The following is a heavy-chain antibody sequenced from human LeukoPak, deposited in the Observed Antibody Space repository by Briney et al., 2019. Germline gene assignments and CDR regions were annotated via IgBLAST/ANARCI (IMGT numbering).Heavy chain of an antibody. CDR2: ILYDGSNK. CDR1: GFTFSSYV. J-gene: IGHJ4*02. CDR3: ARDWGGMTTVPSY. V-gene: IGHV3-33*01. D-gene: IGHD4-17*01. Sequence: GGSLRLSCAASGFTFSSYVMHWVRQAPGRGLEWVAVILYDGSNKYYADSVKGRFTISRDNSKNTLYLQMNSLRAEDTAVYYCARDWGGMTTVPSYWGQGTLVTVSS.